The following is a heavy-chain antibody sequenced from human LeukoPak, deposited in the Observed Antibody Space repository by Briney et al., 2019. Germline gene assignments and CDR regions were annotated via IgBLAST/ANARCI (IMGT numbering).Heavy chain of an antibody. CDR3: ARTETYYYDSSGYFDAFDI. J-gene: IGHJ3*02. V-gene: IGHV4-39*01. CDR2: IYYSGST. CDR1: GASISSSSYY. D-gene: IGHD3-22*01. Sequence: PSASLSHTCTVSGASISSSSYYWGWIRQPPGKGLEWIGSIYYSGSTYYNPSLKSRVTISVDTSKNQSSLKLSSVTAADTAVYYCARTETYYYDSSGYFDAFDIWGQGTMVTVSS.